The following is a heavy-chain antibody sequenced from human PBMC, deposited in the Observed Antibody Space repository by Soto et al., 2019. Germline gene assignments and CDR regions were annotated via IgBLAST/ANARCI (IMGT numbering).Heavy chain of an antibody. V-gene: IGHV3-64D*06. CDR3: VNSREGTTWIQPRGAQLYYYYGMDV. CDR1: GFTFSSYA. D-gene: IGHD5-18*01. CDR2: ISSNGGST. Sequence: GGSLRLSCSASGFTFSSYAMHWVRQAPGKGLEYVSAISSNGGSTYYADSVKGRFTISRDNSKNTLYLQMGSLRAEDTAVYYCVNSREGTTWIQPRGAQLYYYYGMDVWGQGTTVTAP. J-gene: IGHJ6*02.